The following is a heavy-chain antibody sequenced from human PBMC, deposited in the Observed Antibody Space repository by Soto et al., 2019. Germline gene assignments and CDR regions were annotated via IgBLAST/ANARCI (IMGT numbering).Heavy chain of an antibody. CDR2: ISYDGSNK. CDR3: AREGPTPYLYGDQPYDALDY. D-gene: IGHD4-17*01. J-gene: IGHJ4*02. Sequence: GGSLRLSCAASGFTFSSYAMHWVRQAPGKGLEWVAVISYDGSNKYYADSVKGRFTISRDNSKNTLYLQMNSLRAEDTAVYYCAREGPTPYLYGDQPYDALDYWGQGTLVTAPQ. V-gene: IGHV3-30-3*01. CDR1: GFTFSSYA.